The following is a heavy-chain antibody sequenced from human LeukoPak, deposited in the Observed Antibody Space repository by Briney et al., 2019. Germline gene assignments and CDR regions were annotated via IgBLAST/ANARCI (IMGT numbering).Heavy chain of an antibody. V-gene: IGHV4-4*07. J-gene: IGHJ3*02. Sequence: TSETLSLTCTVSGGSINNYYWSWIRQSAGKGLEWIGRIYTRGSTNYSPSLKSRVTMSVDTSKNQFSQKLSSVTAADTAVYYCARGRYCSADICSGGDAFDIWGQGTMVSVSS. CDR1: GGSINNYY. CDR2: IYTRGST. D-gene: IGHD2-15*01. CDR3: ARGRYCSADICSGGDAFDI.